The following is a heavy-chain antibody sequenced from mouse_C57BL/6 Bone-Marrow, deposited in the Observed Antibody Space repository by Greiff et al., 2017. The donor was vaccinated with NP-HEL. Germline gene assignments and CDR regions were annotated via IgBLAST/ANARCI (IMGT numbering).Heavy chain of an antibody. V-gene: IGHV3-6*01. J-gene: IGHJ3*01. Sequence: EVKLVESGPGHVKPSQSLSLTCSVTGYSITSGYYWNWIRQFPGNKLEWMGYISYDGSNNYNPSLKNRISITRDTSKNQFFLKLNSVTTEDTATYYCASGYYDYEDWGQGTLVTVSA. D-gene: IGHD2-4*01. CDR3: ASGYYDYED. CDR2: ISYDGSN. CDR1: GYSITSGYY.